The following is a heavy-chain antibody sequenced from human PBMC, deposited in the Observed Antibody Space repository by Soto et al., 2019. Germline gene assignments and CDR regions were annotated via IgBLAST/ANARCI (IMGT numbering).Heavy chain of an antibody. CDR3: ARGDYTIFGVGPGWP. CDR1: GYTFTGYY. D-gene: IGHD3-3*01. J-gene: IGHJ5*02. V-gene: IGHV1-2*04. CDR2: INPNSGGT. Sequence: GASVKVSCKASGYTFTGYYMHWVRQAPGQGLEWMGWINPNSGGTNYAQKFQGWVTMTRDTSISTAYMELSRLRSDDTAVYYCARGDYTIFGVGPGWPWGQGTLVTVSS.